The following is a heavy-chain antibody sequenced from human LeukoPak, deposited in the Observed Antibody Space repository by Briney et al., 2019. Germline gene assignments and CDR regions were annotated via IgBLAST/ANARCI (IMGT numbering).Heavy chain of an antibody. CDR1: GFTFSSYW. Sequence: PGGSLRLSCAASGFTFSSYWMHWVRQAPGKGLVWVSRINSDGSSTSYADSVKGRFTISRDNAKNTLYLQMNSLRAEDTAVYYCARDLVVVVAATRKKIYYYYGMDVWGQGTTVTVSS. CDR3: ARDLVVVVAATRKKIYYYYGMDV. CDR2: INSDGSST. V-gene: IGHV3-74*01. J-gene: IGHJ6*02. D-gene: IGHD2-15*01.